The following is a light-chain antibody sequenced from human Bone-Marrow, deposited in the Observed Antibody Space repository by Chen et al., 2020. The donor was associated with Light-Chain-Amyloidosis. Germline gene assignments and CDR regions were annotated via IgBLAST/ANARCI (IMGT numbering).Light chain of an antibody. Sequence: DIQMTQSPSSLSASVGDTVTITCQASQDISNSLNWYQHKPGKTPKLLVWDASNLETVVPSRFSGTGSGAVFTLTISSLQPEDFATYYCQQYEYLYSFGQGTKLDMK. V-gene: IGKV1-33*01. CDR2: DAS. CDR1: QDISNS. CDR3: QQYEYLYS. J-gene: IGKJ2*03.